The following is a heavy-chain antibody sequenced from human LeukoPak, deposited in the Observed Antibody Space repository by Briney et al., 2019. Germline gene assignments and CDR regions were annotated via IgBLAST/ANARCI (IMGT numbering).Heavy chain of an antibody. Sequence: SETLSLTCTLSGGSISSSSYYWGWIRQPPGKGLEWIGSIYYSGSTYYNPSLKSRVTISVDTSKNQFSLKLSSVTAADTAVYYCARWIVSGFDYWGQGTLVTVSS. CDR2: IYYSGST. V-gene: IGHV4-39*01. J-gene: IGHJ4*02. CDR1: GGSISSSSYY. D-gene: IGHD3-16*02. CDR3: ARWIVSGFDY.